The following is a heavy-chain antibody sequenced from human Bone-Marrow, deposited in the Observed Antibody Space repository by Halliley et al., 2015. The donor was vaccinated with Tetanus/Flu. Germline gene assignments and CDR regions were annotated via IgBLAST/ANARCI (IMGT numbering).Heavy chain of an antibody. CDR2: IDQDGSEK. D-gene: IGHD3-22*01. CDR1: GFTFSDYW. V-gene: IGHV3-7*03. CDR3: ARDGEYKYDSRSLDR. J-gene: IGHJ5*02. Sequence: SLRLSCVASGFTFSDYWMSWVRQAPGKGLEWVANIDQDGSEKYYVDSVKGRFIIFRDNAKNSLYLQMNSLRAEDTAVYYCARDGEYKYDSRSLDRWGQGTLVTVSS.